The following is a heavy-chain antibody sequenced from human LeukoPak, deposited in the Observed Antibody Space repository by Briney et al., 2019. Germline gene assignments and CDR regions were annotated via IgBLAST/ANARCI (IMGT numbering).Heavy chain of an antibody. V-gene: IGHV3-9*01. J-gene: IGHJ4*02. CDR2: IIYKSGTI. D-gene: IGHD5-18*01. Sequence: GGSLRLSCAATGFTFVEFAMHWVRQAPGKGLEWVSGIIYKSGTIGYAASVKGRFTISRDNAKNYLFLQMNSLRAEGTALYYCVKGDDRAYSYGFAYWGQGTLVTVSS. CDR1: GFTFVEFA. CDR3: VKGDDRAYSYGFAY.